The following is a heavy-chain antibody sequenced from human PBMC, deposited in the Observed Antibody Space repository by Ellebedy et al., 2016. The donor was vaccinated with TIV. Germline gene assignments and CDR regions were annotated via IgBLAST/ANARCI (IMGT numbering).Heavy chain of an antibody. D-gene: IGHD4-17*01. CDR2: ICSSSSTI. CDR3: ARAGDYNLLSPAGGY. Sequence: GESLKISCVASGFTFSTYSMNWVRQAPGKGLEWVSYICSSSSTIYYADSVKGRFTVSRDNAKNSLSLQMDSLRADDTAVYYCARAGDYNLLSPAGGYWGQGTLVTVSS. CDR1: GFTFSTYS. V-gene: IGHV3-48*01. J-gene: IGHJ4*02.